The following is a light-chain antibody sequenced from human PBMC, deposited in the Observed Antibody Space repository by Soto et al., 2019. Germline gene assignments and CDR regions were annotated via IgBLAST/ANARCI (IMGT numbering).Light chain of an antibody. J-gene: IGKJ1*01. CDR1: QSVSSSY. Sequence: EIVLKQSPGTLSLSPGERATLSCRASQSVSSSYLAWYQQKPGQAPRLLIYGASSRATGIPDRFSGSGSGTDFTLTISRLEPEDFAVNYCQQYGSSPRTFGQGTKVDIK. V-gene: IGKV3-20*01. CDR3: QQYGSSPRT. CDR2: GAS.